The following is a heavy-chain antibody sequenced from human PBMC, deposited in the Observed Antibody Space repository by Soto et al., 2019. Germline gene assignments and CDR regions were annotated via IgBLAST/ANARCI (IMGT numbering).Heavy chain of an antibody. V-gene: IGHV1-69*01. D-gene: IGHD2-15*01. CDR1: GGTFSSYA. Sequence: QVQLVQSGAEVKKPGSSVKVSCKASGGTFSSYAISWERQAPGQGLEWMGGIIPIFGSANYAQKFQGRVTITADESTSTAYMELSSMRFEDTAVYYCAREPCSGGSCYSGRFAYWGQGTLVTVSS. J-gene: IGHJ4*02. CDR3: AREPCSGGSCYSGRFAY. CDR2: IIPIFGSA.